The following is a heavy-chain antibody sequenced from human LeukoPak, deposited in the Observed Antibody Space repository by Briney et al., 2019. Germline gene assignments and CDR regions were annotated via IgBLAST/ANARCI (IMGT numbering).Heavy chain of an antibody. CDR1: GFTFSSYS. D-gene: IGHD6-19*01. J-gene: IGHJ4*02. CDR3: ASDWEWLGL. V-gene: IGHV3-21*06. CDR2: ISYSSSYI. Sequence: GGSLRLSCAASGFTFSSYSMNWVRQAPGKGLEWVSSISYSSSYIYYADSVQGRFTISRDNAKNSLYLQMNSLRAEDTAVYFCASDWEWLGLWSQGTLVTVSS.